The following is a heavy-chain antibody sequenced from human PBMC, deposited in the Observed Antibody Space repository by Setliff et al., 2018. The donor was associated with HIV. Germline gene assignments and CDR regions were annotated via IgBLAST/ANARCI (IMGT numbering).Heavy chain of an antibody. J-gene: IGHJ6*03. Sequence: GGSLRLSCAASGFTVSSNYMSWVRQAPGKGLEWVSVIYSGGSTYYAVAVKGRFTISRDNSKNTLYLQMNSRRAEDTAVYYCARERWLRSHYYYYMDVWGKGTTVTVSS. D-gene: IGHD5-12*01. CDR1: GFTVSSNY. CDR3: ARERWLRSHYYYYMDV. V-gene: IGHV3-53*01. CDR2: IYSGGST.